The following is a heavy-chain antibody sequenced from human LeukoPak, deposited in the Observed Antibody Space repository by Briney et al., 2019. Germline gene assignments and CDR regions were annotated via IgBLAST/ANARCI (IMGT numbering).Heavy chain of an antibody. D-gene: IGHD3-22*01. CDR1: GFTFSSYA. V-gene: IGHV3-30-3*01. CDR3: ARDYYDGSAYYSYYEY. Sequence: PGRSLRLSCAASGFTFSSYAMHWVRQAPGKGLEWVAVISYDGSDKYYADSVKGRFTISRDNSKNTLYLQMNSLRAEDTAVYYCARDYYDGSAYYSYYEYWGQGTLVTVSS. J-gene: IGHJ4*02. CDR2: ISYDGSDK.